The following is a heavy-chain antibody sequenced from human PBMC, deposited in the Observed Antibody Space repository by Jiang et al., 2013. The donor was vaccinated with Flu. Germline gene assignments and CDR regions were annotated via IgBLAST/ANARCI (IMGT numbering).Heavy chain of an antibody. CDR3: ARQSGSSDSYDAFDI. V-gene: IGHV4-61*07. D-gene: IGHD1-26*01. Sequence: KSRVTISVDTSKNQFSLKLSSVTAADTAVYYCARQSGSSDSYDAFDIWGQGTMVTVSS. J-gene: IGHJ3*02.